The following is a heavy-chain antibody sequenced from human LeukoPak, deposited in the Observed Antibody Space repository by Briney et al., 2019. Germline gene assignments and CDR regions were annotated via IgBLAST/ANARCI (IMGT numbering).Heavy chain of an antibody. D-gene: IGHD5-18*01. V-gene: IGHV4-39*07. CDR3: AREFSTAIDPAQFDY. J-gene: IGHJ4*02. CDR2: IYYSGST. Sequence: SETLSLTCTVSGGSISSSSYYWGWIRQPPGKGLEWIGSIYYSGSTHYNPSLKSRVTISVDTSKNQFSLKLSSVTAADTAVYYCAREFSTAIDPAQFDYWGQGTLVTVSS. CDR1: GGSISSSSYY.